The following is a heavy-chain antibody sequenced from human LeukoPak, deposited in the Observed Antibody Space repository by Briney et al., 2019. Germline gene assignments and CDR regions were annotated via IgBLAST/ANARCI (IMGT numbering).Heavy chain of an antibody. CDR3: ARETNSNDFALEI. Sequence: GGSLRLSCATSGFTFSNSDFHSVRQATGKGLEWVSAIGVGGDTYYGGSVKGRFTIFRENVKNSLFLQMNGLRADDTGVYFCARETNSNDFALEIWGQGTMVTVSS. CDR2: IGVGGDT. J-gene: IGHJ3*02. V-gene: IGHV3-13*01. D-gene: IGHD1-20*01. CDR1: GFTFSNSD.